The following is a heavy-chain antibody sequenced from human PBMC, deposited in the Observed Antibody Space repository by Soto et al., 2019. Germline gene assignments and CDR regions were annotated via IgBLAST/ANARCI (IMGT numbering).Heavy chain of an antibody. J-gene: IGHJ4*02. V-gene: IGHV3-7*01. CDR3: TTDRGYLTFDY. D-gene: IGHD3-22*01. CDR1: GFTFSNSW. CDR2: IKEDGTAK. Sequence: PGGSLRLSCAAPGFTFSNSWMNWVRQAPGKGLEWVANIKEDGTAKYYLDSVKGRFTVSRDNVKNSLYLQMNSLRAEDTAMYYCTTDRGYLTFDYWGPGTLVTVSS.